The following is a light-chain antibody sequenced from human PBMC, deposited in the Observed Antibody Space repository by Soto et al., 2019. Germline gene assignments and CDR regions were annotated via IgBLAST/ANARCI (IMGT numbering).Light chain of an antibody. Sequence: EIVLTQSPATLSLSPGERATLSCRASQSVSNYLAWYQQRPGQSPRLLIYDASNRATGIPARFSGSGSGTDFTLTISSLEPEDFAVYYCQQRGNWPPGYTFGQGTNLEIK. CDR2: DAS. J-gene: IGKJ2*01. CDR3: QQRGNWPPGYT. CDR1: QSVSNY. V-gene: IGKV3-11*01.